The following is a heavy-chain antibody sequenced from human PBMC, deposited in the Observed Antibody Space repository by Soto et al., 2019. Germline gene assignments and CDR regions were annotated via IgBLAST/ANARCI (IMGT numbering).Heavy chain of an antibody. CDR3: ARGLGDTAMADPSLGYYYYGMDV. CDR1: GYTFTSYG. CDR2: ISAYNGNT. J-gene: IGHJ6*02. Sequence: ASVKVSCKASGYTFTSYGISWVRQAPGQGLEWMGWISAYNGNTNYAQKLQGRVTMTTDTSTSTAYMELSSLRSEDTAVYYCARGLGDTAMADPSLGYYYYGMDVWGQGTTVTVSS. D-gene: IGHD5-18*01. V-gene: IGHV1-18*01.